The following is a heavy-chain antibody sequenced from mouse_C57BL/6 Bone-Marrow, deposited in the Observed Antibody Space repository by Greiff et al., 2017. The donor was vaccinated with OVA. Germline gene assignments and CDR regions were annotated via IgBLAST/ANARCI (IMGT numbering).Heavy chain of an antibody. Sequence: EVQLQQSGPELVKPGASVKISCKASGYTFTDYYMNWVKQSHGKSLEWIGDINPNNGGTSYNQKFKGKATLTVDKSSSTAYMELRSLTSEDSAVDDCARGGYYPAWFAYWGQGTLVTVSA. J-gene: IGHJ3*01. D-gene: IGHD2-3*01. V-gene: IGHV1-26*01. CDR3: ARGGYYPAWFAY. CDR1: GYTFTDYY. CDR2: INPNNGGT.